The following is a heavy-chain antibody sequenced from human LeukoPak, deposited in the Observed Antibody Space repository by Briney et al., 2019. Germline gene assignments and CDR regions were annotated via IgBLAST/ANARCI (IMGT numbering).Heavy chain of an antibody. Sequence: GGSLRLSCAASGFTFSSNWMTWVRQAPGKGLEWVANIKPDGSEDYYVDSVKGRFTISRDNAKNSLYLQMNNLRAEDTAVYYCARVLEWLPNRWGQGTLVTVSS. CDR3: ARVLEWLPNR. V-gene: IGHV3-7*04. CDR1: GFTFSSNW. J-gene: IGHJ4*02. D-gene: IGHD3-3*01. CDR2: IKPDGSED.